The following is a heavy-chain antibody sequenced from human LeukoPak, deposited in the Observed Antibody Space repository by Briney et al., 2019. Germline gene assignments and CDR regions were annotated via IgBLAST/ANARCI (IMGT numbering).Heavy chain of an antibody. CDR1: GFTLSSYA. Sequence: GGSLRLSCAASGFTLSSYAMSWVRQAPGKGLEWVSGISGSGDNTYYADSVKGRFTISRDNSKNTLYVQANSLGTEDTAAYYCAKGSYYDSSGSFYFDYWGQGTLVTVSS. V-gene: IGHV3-23*01. J-gene: IGHJ4*02. D-gene: IGHD3-22*01. CDR3: AKGSYYDSSGSFYFDY. CDR2: ISGSGDNT.